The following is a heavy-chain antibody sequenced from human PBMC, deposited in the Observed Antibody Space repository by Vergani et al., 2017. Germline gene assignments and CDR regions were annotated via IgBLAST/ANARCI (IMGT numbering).Heavy chain of an antibody. CDR2: ISGSGGST. CDR3: AKDREDSSSLFDY. CDR1: GFTFSSYA. V-gene: IGHV3-23*01. J-gene: IGHJ4*02. Sequence: EVQLLESGGGLVEPGGSLRLSCAASGFTFSSYAMSWVRQAPGRGLEWVSAISGSGGSTYYADSVKGRFTISRDNSKNTLYLQMNSLRAEDTAVYYCAKDREDSSSLFDYWGQGTLVTVSS. D-gene: IGHD6-6*01.